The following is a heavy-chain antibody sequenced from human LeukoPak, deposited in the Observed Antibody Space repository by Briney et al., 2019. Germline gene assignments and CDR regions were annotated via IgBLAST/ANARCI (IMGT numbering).Heavy chain of an antibody. CDR1: GGTFSSYA. J-gene: IGHJ4*02. CDR2: IIPIFGTA. Sequence: SVKVSCKASGGTFSSYAISWVRQAPGQGLEWMGGIIPIFGTANYAQKFQGRVTITADESTSTAYMELSSLRSEDTAVYYCAKSQPNDYGDWGRFDYWGQGTLVTVSS. V-gene: IGHV1-69*13. CDR3: AKSQPNDYGDWGRFDY. D-gene: IGHD4-17*01.